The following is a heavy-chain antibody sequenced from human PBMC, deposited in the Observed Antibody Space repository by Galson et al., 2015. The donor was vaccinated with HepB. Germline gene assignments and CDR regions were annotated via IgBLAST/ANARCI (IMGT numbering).Heavy chain of an antibody. CDR2: FDPEDGET. CDR3: ASQWLRSGGYYFDY. J-gene: IGHJ4*02. V-gene: IGHV1-24*01. CDR1: GYTLTELS. Sequence: SVKVSCKVSGYTLTELSMHWVRQAPGKGLEWMGGFDPEDGETIYAQKFQGRVTMTEDTSTDTAYMELSSLRSEDTAVYYCASQWLRSGGYYFDYWGQGTLVTVSS. D-gene: IGHD5-12*01.